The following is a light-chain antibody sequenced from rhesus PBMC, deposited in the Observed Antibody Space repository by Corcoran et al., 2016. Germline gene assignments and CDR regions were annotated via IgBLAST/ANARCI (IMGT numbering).Light chain of an antibody. Sequence: QVILTQSPATLSLSPGERATLSCRASQSVSSYLAWYQQKPGQPPKLLISGASSRATGIPDRFSGSGSGTEFTLTISSLEPEDFAVYYCQKYSSSPLTFGGGTKVELK. CDR1: QSVSSY. CDR3: QKYSSSPLT. V-gene: IGKV3-53*02. J-gene: IGKJ4*01. CDR2: GAS.